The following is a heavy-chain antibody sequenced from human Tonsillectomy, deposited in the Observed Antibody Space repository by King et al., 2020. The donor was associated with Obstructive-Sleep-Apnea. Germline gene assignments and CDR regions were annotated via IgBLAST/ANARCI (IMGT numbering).Heavy chain of an antibody. Sequence: VQLVESGAEVMKSGESLRISCKGSGYSFTKFWISWVRQVPGKGLEWMGRVDPSDSYTNYRPSSRGHVTISVDKALTTAYLQWSSLKASHTAVYYCARQPPRGMDVWGQGTTVTVSS. CDR1: GYSFTKFW. CDR3: ARQPPRGMDV. V-gene: IGHV5-10-1*01. CDR2: VDPSDSYT. J-gene: IGHJ6*02.